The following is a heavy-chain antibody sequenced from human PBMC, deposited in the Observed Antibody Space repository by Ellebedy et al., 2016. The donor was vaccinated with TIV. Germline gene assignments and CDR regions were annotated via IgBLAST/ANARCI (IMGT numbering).Heavy chain of an antibody. CDR2: ISWNSGSI. CDR1: GFTFDDYA. J-gene: IGHJ4*02. Sequence: SLKISXAASGFTFDDYAMHWVRQAPGKGLEWVSGISWNSGSIGYADSVKGRFTISRDNAKNSLYLQMNSLRAEDTALYYCAKTNYDILTGYFDYWGQGTLVTVSS. V-gene: IGHV3-9*01. CDR3: AKTNYDILTGYFDY. D-gene: IGHD3-9*01.